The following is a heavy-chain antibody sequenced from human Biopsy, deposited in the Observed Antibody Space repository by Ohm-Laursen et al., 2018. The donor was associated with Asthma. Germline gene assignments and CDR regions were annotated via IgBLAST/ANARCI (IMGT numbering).Heavy chain of an antibody. Sequence: AKVSCKTSGYTFNSAGITWLRQAPGQGLEWMGWISVYNGNTKVAQKLQDRVTMITDTSTSTAYMELSSLRSDDTAVYFCARAVDYSHYYGIDVWGQGTTVTVS. J-gene: IGHJ6*02. CDR2: ISVYNGNT. CDR1: GYTFNSAG. D-gene: IGHD3-10*01. V-gene: IGHV1-18*01. CDR3: ARAVDYSHYYGIDV.